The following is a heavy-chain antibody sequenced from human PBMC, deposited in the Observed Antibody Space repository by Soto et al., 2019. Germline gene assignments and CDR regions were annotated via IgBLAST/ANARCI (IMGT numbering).Heavy chain of an antibody. CDR1: GGSVSSGSYY. CDR3: ARDRRLITMVRGVSLWFDP. Sequence: LSLTCTVSGGSVSSGSYYWSWIRQPPGKGLEWIGYIYYSGSTNYNPSLKSRVTISVDTSKNQFSLKLSSVTAADTAVYYCARDRRLITMVRGVSLWFDPWGQGTLVTVSS. CDR2: IYYSGST. V-gene: IGHV4-61*01. D-gene: IGHD3-10*01. J-gene: IGHJ5*02.